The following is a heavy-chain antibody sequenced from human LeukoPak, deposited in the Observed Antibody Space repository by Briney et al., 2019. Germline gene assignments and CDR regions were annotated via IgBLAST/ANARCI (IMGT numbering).Heavy chain of an antibody. CDR2: INPKSGDT. CDR1: GYTFIDYY. J-gene: IGHJ4*02. D-gene: IGHD3-22*01. V-gene: IGHV1-2*02. CDR3: ARAEYYYDSSGYCAFGY. Sequence: GASVKVSCKASGYTFIDYYMHWVRQAPGQGLEWMGWINPKSGDTNYAQKLQGRVTMTTDTSTSTAYMELRSLRSDDTAVYYCARAEYYYDSSGYCAFGYWGQGTLVTVSS.